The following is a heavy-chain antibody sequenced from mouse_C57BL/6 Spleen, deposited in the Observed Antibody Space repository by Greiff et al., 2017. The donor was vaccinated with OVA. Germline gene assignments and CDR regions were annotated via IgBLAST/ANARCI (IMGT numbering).Heavy chain of an antibody. D-gene: IGHD1-1*01. CDR1: GYTFTSYW. CDR3: ARGDYYGSSPSFAY. V-gene: IGHV1-53*01. Sequence: QVQLKQSGPELVKPGASVKLSCKASGYTFTSYWMHWVKQRPGQGLEWIGNINPSNGGTNYNEKFKGKATLTVDKSSSTAYMQLSSLTSEDSAVYYYARGDYYGSSPSFAYWGQGTLVTVSA. CDR2: INPSNGGT. J-gene: IGHJ3*01.